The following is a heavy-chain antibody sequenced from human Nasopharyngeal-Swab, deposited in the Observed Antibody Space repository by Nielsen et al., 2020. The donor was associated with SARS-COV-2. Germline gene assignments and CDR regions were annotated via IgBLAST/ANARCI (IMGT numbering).Heavy chain of an antibody. Sequence: VRQAPGKGLEWVSYISGSGITTYYADSVKGRFTISRDNSKNTLYLQMNSLRAEDTAIYYCAGDPRLRYFDYWGQGTLVTVSS. V-gene: IGHV3-23*01. CDR3: AGDPRLRYFDY. D-gene: IGHD3-16*01. J-gene: IGHJ4*02. CDR2: ISGSGITT.